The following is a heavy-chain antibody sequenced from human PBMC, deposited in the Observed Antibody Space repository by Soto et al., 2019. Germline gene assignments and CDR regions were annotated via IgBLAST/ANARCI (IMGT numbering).Heavy chain of an antibody. CDR2: IKQDGSRK. D-gene: IGHD3-9*01. V-gene: IGHV3-7*03. J-gene: IGHJ3*02. CDR3: AREYYDILTGYLDAFDI. Sequence: GGSLRLSCAASGLTFSSYWMTWVRQAPGKGLEWVANIKQDGSRKYYADSVKGRFTISRDNSKNTLYLQMNSLRAEDTAVYYCAREYYDILTGYLDAFDIWGQGTMVTVSS. CDR1: GLTFSSYW.